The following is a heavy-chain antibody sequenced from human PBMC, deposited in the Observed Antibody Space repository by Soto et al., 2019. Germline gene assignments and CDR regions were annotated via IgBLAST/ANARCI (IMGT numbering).Heavy chain of an antibody. D-gene: IGHD1-20*01. Sequence: PSQTLSLSCAISGDSVSSDSAAWNWIRQSPSRGLEWLGRTYYRSKWYNDYAVSVKSRITINPDTSKNQFSLQLNSVTPEDTAVYYCARDRRYNWNHFPYYYYGMDVWGQGTTVTVSS. J-gene: IGHJ6*02. CDR3: ARDRRYNWNHFPYYYYGMDV. CDR2: TYYRSKWYN. CDR1: GDSVSSDSAA. V-gene: IGHV6-1*01.